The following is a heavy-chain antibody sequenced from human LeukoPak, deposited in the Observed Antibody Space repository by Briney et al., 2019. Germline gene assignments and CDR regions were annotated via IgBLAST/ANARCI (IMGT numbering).Heavy chain of an antibody. Sequence: GASVKVSCKASGGTFSSYAISWVRQAPGQGLEWMGGIIPIFGTAYYAQKFQGRVTITTDESTSTAYMELSSLRSEDTAVYYCARDHYYDSSGYYWGQGTLVTVSS. D-gene: IGHD3-22*01. J-gene: IGHJ4*02. V-gene: IGHV1-69*05. CDR3: ARDHYYDSSGYY. CDR2: IIPIFGTA. CDR1: GGTFSSYA.